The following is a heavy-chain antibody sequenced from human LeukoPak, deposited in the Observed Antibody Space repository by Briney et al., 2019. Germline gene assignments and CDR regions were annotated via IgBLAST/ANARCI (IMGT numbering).Heavy chain of an antibody. Sequence: GGSLRLSCATSGFTLDSHWMSWVRQAPGKGLEWVANIKEDGSEKYYVDSVKGRFTISRDNAKNSVYLQMNSLRAEDTAVYYCAREIGSAARGRWGQGTLVTVSS. V-gene: IGHV3-7*05. D-gene: IGHD6-13*01. CDR3: AREIGSAARGR. CDR2: IKEDGSEK. J-gene: IGHJ4*02. CDR1: GFTLDSHW.